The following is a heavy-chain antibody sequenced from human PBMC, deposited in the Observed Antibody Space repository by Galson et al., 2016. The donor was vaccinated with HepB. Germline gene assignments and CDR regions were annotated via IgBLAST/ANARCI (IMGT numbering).Heavy chain of an antibody. V-gene: IGHV3-21*01. Sequence: SLRLSCAASGFTFSSYSMNWVRQAPGKGLEWVSSISSSSSYIYYADSVKGRFTISRDNAKNSLYLQMNSLRAEDTVVYYCARDFGDYFTPWYYYFGMDVWGQGTTVTVSS. CDR1: GFTFSSYS. CDR3: ARDFGDYFTPWYYYFGMDV. J-gene: IGHJ6*02. CDR2: ISSSSSYI. D-gene: IGHD4-17*01.